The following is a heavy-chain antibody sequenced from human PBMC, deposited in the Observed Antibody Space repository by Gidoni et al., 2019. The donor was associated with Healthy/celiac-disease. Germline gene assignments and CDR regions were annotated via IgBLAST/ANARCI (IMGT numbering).Heavy chain of an antibody. CDR3: ARGGGGGYSYGSFVDY. Sequence: QVQLQQWGAGLLKPSEPLSLTCAVYGGSFSGYYWSWIRQPPGKGLEWIGEINHSGSTNYNPSLKRRVTISVDTSKNQFSLKLSSVTAADTAVYYCARGGGGGYSYGSFVDYWGQGTLVTVSS. CDR2: INHSGST. D-gene: IGHD5-18*01. J-gene: IGHJ4*02. CDR1: GGSFSGYY. V-gene: IGHV4-34*01.